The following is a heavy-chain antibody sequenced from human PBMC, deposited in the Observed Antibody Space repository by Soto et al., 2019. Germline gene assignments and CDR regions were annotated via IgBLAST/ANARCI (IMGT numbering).Heavy chain of an antibody. Sequence: QVQLQQWGAGLLKPSETLSLTCAVYGGSFSGYYWSWIRQPPGKGLEWIGEINHSGSTNYNPSLKSRVXXSXDXXKNQFSLKLSSVTAADTAVYYCARVTYVGTYYFDYWGQGTLVTVSS. V-gene: IGHV4-34*01. CDR2: INHSGST. CDR1: GGSFSGYY. CDR3: ARVTYVGTYYFDY. J-gene: IGHJ4*02. D-gene: IGHD3-16*01.